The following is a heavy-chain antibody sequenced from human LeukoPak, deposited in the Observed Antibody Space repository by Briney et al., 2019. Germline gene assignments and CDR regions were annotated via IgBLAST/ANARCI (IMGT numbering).Heavy chain of an antibody. V-gene: IGHV5-51*01. Sequence: GESLKISCKGYIYSFTSYWIGWVRQMPGKGLEWMGIINPADSDTRYNPSFQGQVTISTDKSISPAYLQLSSLKASDTAMYFCAGLGDYGMDVWGQGTTVAVSS. J-gene: IGHJ6*02. CDR1: IYSFTSYW. CDR3: AGLGDYGMDV. CDR2: INPADSDT.